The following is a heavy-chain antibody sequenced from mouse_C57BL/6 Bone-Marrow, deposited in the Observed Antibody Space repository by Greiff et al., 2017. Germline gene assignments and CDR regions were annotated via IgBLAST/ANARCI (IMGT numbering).Heavy chain of an antibody. CDR3: ARQDCSAHY. J-gene: IGHJ2*01. Sequence: EVHLVESGGDLVKPGGSLKLSCAASGFTFSSYGMSWVSQTPDKRLEWVATISSGGSYTYYTDSVKGRFTIARDNAKNTLYLQMSSLKSEDTAMYYCARQDCSAHYWGRGTALTVSS. CDR1: GFTFSSYG. D-gene: IGHD1-1*01. V-gene: IGHV5-6*01. CDR2: ISSGGSYT.